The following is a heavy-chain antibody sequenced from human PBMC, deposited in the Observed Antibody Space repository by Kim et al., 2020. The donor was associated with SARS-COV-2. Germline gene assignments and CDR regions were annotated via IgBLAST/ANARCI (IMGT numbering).Heavy chain of an antibody. V-gene: IGHV4-39*01. CDR1: GGSFSCGDCF. CDR2: IFYNGGNT. Sequence: SETLSLTCTVSGGSFSCGDCFWAWIRQPPGKGLEWIGTIFYNGGNTYHNPSLKSQIAIPVDTSKKQFSLRLSSVTAADTAIYYCARRRPAANPHYFDYWG. D-gene: IGHD6-25*01. CDR3: ARRRPAANPHYFDY. J-gene: IGHJ4*01.